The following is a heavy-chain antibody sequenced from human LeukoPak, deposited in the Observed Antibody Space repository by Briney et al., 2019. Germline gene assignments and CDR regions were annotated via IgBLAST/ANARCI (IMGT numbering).Heavy chain of an antibody. V-gene: IGHV3-11*04. CDR1: GFTFSDYY. CDR2: ISSSGSTI. J-gene: IGHJ4*02. Sequence: GGSLRLSCAASGFTFSDYYMSWIRQAPGKGLEWVSYISSSGSTIYYADSVKGRFTISRDNAKNSLYLQMNNLRVEDAAVYYCARDQPIGYNYGYPFDNWGQGTLVTVSS. D-gene: IGHD5-18*01. CDR3: ARDQPIGYNYGYPFDN.